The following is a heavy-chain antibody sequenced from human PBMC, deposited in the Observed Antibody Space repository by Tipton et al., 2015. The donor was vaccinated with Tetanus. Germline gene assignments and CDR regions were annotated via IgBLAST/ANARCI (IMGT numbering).Heavy chain of an antibody. D-gene: IGHD3-3*01. CDR2: IWFDGSKT. V-gene: IGHV3-33*08. J-gene: IGHJ4*02. Sequence: SLRLSCAASGFSFGIYNMHWVRKAPGKGLEWVAIIWFDGSKTYYADSVKGRFIVSRDNTKSMLYLQMNTLRAEDTAVYYCARGANNDGYYLDYWGQGTLVTV. CDR3: ARGANNDGYYLDY. CDR1: GFSFGIYN.